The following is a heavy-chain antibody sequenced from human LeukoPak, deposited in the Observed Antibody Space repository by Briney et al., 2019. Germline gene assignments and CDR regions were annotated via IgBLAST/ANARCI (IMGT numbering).Heavy chain of an antibody. Sequence: GGSLRLSCAASGFTFSSYAMSWVRQAPGKGLEWVSAISGSGGSTYYADSVKGRFTISRDNSKNTLYLQMNSLRAEDTAVYYCARVTSGSYSYYFDYWGQGTLVTVSS. V-gene: IGHV3-23*01. CDR3: ARVTSGSYSYYFDY. CDR2: ISGSGGST. CDR1: GFTFSSYA. J-gene: IGHJ4*02. D-gene: IGHD1-26*01.